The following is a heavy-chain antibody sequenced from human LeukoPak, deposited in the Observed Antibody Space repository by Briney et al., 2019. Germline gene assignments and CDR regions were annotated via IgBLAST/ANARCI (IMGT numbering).Heavy chain of an antibody. CDR3: ARGSVYDFWSGLDY. J-gene: IGHJ4*02. CDR2: IYYSGST. D-gene: IGHD3-3*01. V-gene: IGHV4-59*08. Sequence: SETLSLTCTVSGGSISSYYWSWIRQPPGRGLEWIGYIYYSGSTNYNPSLKSRVTISVDTSKNQFSLKLSSVTAADTAVYYCARGSVYDFWSGLDYWGQGTLVTVSS. CDR1: GGSISSYY.